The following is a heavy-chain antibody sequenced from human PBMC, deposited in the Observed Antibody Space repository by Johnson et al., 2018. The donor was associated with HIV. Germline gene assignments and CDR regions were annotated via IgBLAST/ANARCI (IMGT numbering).Heavy chain of an antibody. CDR1: GFTFSSYA. J-gene: IGHJ3*02. D-gene: IGHD4-23*01. CDR2: ISYDGSNE. CDR3: AKSPGKDHGGNSGAFHI. Sequence: QVQLVESGGGVVQPGRSLRLSCAASGFTFSSYAIHWVRQAPGKGLEWVAVISYDGSNEHYADSVKGRFTISRDNSKNTLYLQMSSLRAEDTAVYYCAKSPGKDHGGNSGAFHIWGQGTMVTVSS. V-gene: IGHV3-30*18.